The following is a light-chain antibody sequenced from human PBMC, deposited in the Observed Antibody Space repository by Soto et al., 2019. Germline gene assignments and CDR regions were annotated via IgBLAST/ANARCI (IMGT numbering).Light chain of an antibody. J-gene: IGLJ2*01. CDR2: RNN. V-gene: IGLV1-47*01. CDR3: AAWDDSLSAYVV. Sequence: QSVLTQPPSASGTPGQRVTTPCPGRSSNIGSNYVYWYQQFPGTAPKLLIYRNNQRPSGVPDRFSGSKSGTSASLAISGLRSEDEADYYCAAWDDSLSAYVVFGGGTKLTVL. CDR1: SSNIGSNY.